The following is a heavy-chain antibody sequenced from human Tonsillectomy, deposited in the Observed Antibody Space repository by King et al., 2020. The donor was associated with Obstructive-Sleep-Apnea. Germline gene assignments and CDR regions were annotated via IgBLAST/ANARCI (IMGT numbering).Heavy chain of an antibody. Sequence: EVQLVESGGGLVKPGGSLRLSCAASGFTFSSYSMNWVRQAPGKGLEWVSSISSSTSDIYYADSVKGRFTISRDNAKNSLYLQMNSLRAEDTAVYYCARGFDYGGNRFDYWGQGTLVTVSS. CDR1: GFTFSSYS. CDR2: ISSSTSDI. D-gene: IGHD4-23*01. J-gene: IGHJ4*02. V-gene: IGHV3-21*01. CDR3: ARGFDYGGNRFDY.